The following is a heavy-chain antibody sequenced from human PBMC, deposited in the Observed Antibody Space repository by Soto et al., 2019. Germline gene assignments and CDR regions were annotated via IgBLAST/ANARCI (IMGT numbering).Heavy chain of an antibody. D-gene: IGHD4-17*01. CDR2: ISSSSSTI. CDR1: GFTFSSYS. CDR3: ARSEVFDDYGDLFDY. J-gene: IGHJ4*02. V-gene: IGHV3-48*02. Sequence: GGSLRLSCAASGFTFSSYSMNWVRQAPGKGLEWVSYISSSSSTIYYADSVKDRFTISRDNAKNSLYLQMNSLRDEDTAVYYCARSEVFDDYGDLFDYWGQGTLVTVSS.